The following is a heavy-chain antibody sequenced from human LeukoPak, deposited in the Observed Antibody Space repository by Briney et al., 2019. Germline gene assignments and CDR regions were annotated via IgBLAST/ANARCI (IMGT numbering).Heavy chain of an antibody. D-gene: IGHD4-11*01. CDR1: AFTLTLHY. CDR3: ARLWSDYSHYDP. V-gene: IGHV1-2*07. J-gene: IGHJ5*02. CDR2: THINSGGT. Sequence: ASVTLSCTASAFTLTLHYNHRVRQAHGQGPEWVGCTHINSGGTSYAHTFQGRVTLTRDTSISTAYMELSRLTSDDTAVYYCARLWSDYSHYDPWGQGTLVTVSS.